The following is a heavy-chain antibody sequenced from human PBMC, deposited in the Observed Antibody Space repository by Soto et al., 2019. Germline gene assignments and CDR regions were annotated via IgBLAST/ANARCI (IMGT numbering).Heavy chain of an antibody. CDR2: ISAYNGNT. J-gene: IGHJ6*02. V-gene: IGHV1-18*01. CDR3: ARNPDSGSYSIPYYYYGMDV. Sequence: ASVKVSCKASGYTFTSYGISWVRQAPGQGLEWMGWISAYNGNTNYAQKLQGRVTMTTDTSTSTAYMELRSLRSDDTDVYYCARNPDSGSYSIPYYYYGMDVWGQGTTVTV. CDR1: GYTFTSYG. D-gene: IGHD1-26*01.